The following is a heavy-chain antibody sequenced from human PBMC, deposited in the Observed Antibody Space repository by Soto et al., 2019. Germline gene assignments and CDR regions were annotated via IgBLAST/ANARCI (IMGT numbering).Heavy chain of an antibody. D-gene: IGHD2-2*01. J-gene: IGHJ5*02. CDR1: GGSISSYY. V-gene: IGHV4-59*08. CDR3: ALGKYQLLPGDNWFDP. Sequence: QVQLQESGPGLVKPSETLSLTCTVSGGSISSYYWSWIRQPPGKGLEWIGYIYYSGSTNYNPSLKSRVTISVDTSKNQFSLKLSSVTAADTAVYYCALGKYQLLPGDNWFDPWGQGTLVTVSS. CDR2: IYYSGST.